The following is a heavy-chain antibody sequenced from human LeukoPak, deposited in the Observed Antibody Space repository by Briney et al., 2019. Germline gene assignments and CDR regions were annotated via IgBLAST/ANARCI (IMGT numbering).Heavy chain of an antibody. V-gene: IGHV4-39*01. D-gene: IGHD1-26*01. CDR3: ARRFXGSSELDY. CDR1: GGSISSISYY. Sequence: PSETLSLTCTISGGSISSISYYWGWIRQPPGKGLEWIGSIYYTGSTYYNPSLKSRVTVSVDTSKNQFSLNLRSVTAADTAVYYCARRFXGSSELDYWGQGTLVTVSS. J-gene: IGHJ4*02. CDR2: IYYTGST.